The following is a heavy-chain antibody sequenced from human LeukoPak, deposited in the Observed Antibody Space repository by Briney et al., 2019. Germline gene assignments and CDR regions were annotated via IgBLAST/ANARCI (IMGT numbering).Heavy chain of an antibody. J-gene: IGHJ4*02. V-gene: IGHV3-48*04. D-gene: IGHD3-10*01. CDR1: GFTFSSYS. CDR3: ARGDYYGSGSYYKAQGDY. CDR2: ISSSSSTI. Sequence: GGSLRLSCAASGFTFSSYSMNWVRQAPGKGLEGVSYISSSSSTIYYADSVKGRFTISRDNAKNSLYLQMNSLRAEDTAVYYCARGDYYGSGSYYKAQGDYWGQGTLVTVSS.